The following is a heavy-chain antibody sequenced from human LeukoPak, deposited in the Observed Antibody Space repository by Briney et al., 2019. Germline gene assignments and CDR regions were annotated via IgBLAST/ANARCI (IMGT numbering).Heavy chain of an antibody. Sequence: SETLSLTCTVSGGSISSSSYYWGWLRQPPGKGLEWIGSIYYSGSTYYNPSLKSRVTISVDTSKNQFSLKLSSVTAADTAVYYCARPYVSWARGASWLFDYWGQGTLVTVSS. J-gene: IGHJ4*02. D-gene: IGHD3-10*01. V-gene: IGHV4-39*01. CDR2: IYYSGST. CDR1: GGSISSSSYY. CDR3: ARPYVSWARGASWLFDY.